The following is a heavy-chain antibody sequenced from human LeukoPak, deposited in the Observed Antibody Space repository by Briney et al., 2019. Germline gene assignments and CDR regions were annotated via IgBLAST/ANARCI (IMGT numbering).Heavy chain of an antibody. CDR3: ARRGNYYGSGSNNWFDP. Sequence: GGSLRLSCAASGFTFSSNSMNWVRQPPRTGLEWVSIIYISDSTYYAYSVKGRFTISRDNSKNTLYLQMNSLRAEDKAVYYCARRGNYYGSGSNNWFDPWGQGTLVTVSS. D-gene: IGHD3-10*01. CDR2: IYISDST. J-gene: IGHJ5*02. CDR1: GFTFSSNS. V-gene: IGHV3-66*04.